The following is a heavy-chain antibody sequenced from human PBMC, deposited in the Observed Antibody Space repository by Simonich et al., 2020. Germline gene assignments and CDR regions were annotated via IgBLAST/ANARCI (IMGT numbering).Heavy chain of an antibody. D-gene: IGHD7-27*01. Sequence: QVQLVESGGGVVQPGRSLRLSCAASGFTFSSYAMHWVRQAPGKGRGWVAVISYEGSNKYYADSVKCRFTISRDNSKNTLYLQMNSLRAEDTAVYYCARDRNWGWFDPWGQGTLVTVSS. CDR2: ISYEGSNK. J-gene: IGHJ5*02. CDR1: GFTFSSYA. V-gene: IGHV3-30*07. CDR3: ARDRNWGWFDP.